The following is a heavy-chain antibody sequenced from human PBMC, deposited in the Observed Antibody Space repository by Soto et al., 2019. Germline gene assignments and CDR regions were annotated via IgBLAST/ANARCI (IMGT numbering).Heavy chain of an antibody. CDR1: GGSISSGGYS. Sequence: PSETLSLTCAVSGGSISSGGYSWSWIRQPPGKGLEWIGYIYHSGSTYYNPSLKSRVTISVDRSKNQFSLKLSSVTAADTAVYYCARGGIVATILNGMDVWGQGTTVTVS. J-gene: IGHJ6*02. CDR3: ARGGIVATILNGMDV. D-gene: IGHD5-12*01. V-gene: IGHV4-30-2*01. CDR2: IYHSGST.